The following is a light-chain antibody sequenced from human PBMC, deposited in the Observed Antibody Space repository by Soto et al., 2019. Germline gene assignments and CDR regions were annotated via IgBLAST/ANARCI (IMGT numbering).Light chain of an antibody. V-gene: IGLV1-36*01. CDR2: YDN. Sequence: QSALTQPPSVSEAPRQRVTISCSGSSSNIGNNAVNWYQQLPGQAPKIVIYYDNLLTSGVSDRFSGSKSGISASLAISDLQSDDEADYYCASWDDSLNAYVFGPGTKVTVL. CDR3: ASWDDSLNAYV. J-gene: IGLJ1*01. CDR1: SSNIGNNA.